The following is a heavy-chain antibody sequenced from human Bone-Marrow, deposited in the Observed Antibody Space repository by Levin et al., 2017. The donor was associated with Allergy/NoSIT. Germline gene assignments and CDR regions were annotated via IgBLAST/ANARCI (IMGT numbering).Heavy chain of an antibody. CDR2: ISSSGSTI. CDR3: ASWVVPAAETHYYYYMDV. Sequence: LSLTCAASGFTFSSYEMNWVRQAPGKGLEWVSYISSSGSTIYYADSVKGRFTISRDNAKNSLYLQMNSLRAEDTAVYYCASWVVPAAETHYYYYMDVWGKGTTVTVSS. V-gene: IGHV3-48*03. D-gene: IGHD2-2*01. CDR1: GFTFSSYE. J-gene: IGHJ6*03.